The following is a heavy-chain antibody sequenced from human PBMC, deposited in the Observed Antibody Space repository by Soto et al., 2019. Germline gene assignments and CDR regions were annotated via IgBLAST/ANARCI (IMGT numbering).Heavy chain of an antibody. CDR1: GFTFSSYS. CDR3: AMNGVAFDY. V-gene: IGHV3-48*02. CDR2: ISTTSGSI. Sequence: GGSLTFSCAASGFTFSSYSMNWVRQAPGKGLEGIPYISTTSGSIYYADSVKGRFTISRDNAKNSLFLQMDSLGDEDTAVYYWAMNGVAFDYWGQGALVTVSS. D-gene: IGHD3-3*01. J-gene: IGHJ4*02.